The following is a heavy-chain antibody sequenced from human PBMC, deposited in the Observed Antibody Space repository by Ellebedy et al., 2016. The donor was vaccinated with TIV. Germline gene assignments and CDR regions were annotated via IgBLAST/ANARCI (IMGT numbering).Heavy chain of an antibody. J-gene: IGHJ3*02. CDR1: GGSISIYY. CDR2: VYHNGNT. Sequence: MPSETLSLTCNVSGGSISIYYWSWMRQPPGKGLEWIGSVYHNGNTDYNPSLESRIAISIDTSRNEFSLNLSSVTAGDTAVYYCARAQGSFFDWLREDALDIWGQGTTVTVSS. D-gene: IGHD3-9*01. V-gene: IGHV4-59*01. CDR3: ARAQGSFFDWLREDALDI.